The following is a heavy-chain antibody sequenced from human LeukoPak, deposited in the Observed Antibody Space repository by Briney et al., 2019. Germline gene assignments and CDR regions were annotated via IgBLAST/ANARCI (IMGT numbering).Heavy chain of an antibody. Sequence: SVKVSCKVSGCTLSIYAINWVRQAPAPGLEWMGRVVPISGIRNYEHNFQGRVTITADESSGTAYMELSGLRSEDAAIYYCARLYDGGISHWGQGTLVTVSP. CDR1: GCTLSIYA. CDR3: ARLYDGGISH. CDR2: VVPISGIR. V-gene: IGHV1-69*13. J-gene: IGHJ4*02. D-gene: IGHD4-23*01.